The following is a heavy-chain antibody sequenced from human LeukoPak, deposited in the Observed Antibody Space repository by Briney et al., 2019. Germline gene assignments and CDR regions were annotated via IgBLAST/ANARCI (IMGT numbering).Heavy chain of an antibody. Sequence: GGSLRLSCVASGFTFSDSAMSWVRQAPGKGLEWVSTISASGDNTFNPESVRGRFTIYRDNPKNTLYMQMKSLRPEDTGFYFCAKYCNGGAANSGYDSWGQGTLVTVSS. J-gene: IGHJ5*01. CDR2: ISASGDNT. CDR1: GFTFSDSA. D-gene: IGHD2-8*02. CDR3: AKYCNGGAANSGYDS. V-gene: IGHV3-23*01.